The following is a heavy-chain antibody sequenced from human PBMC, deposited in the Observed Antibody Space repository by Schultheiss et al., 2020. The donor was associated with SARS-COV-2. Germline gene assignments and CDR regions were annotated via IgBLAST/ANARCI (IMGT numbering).Heavy chain of an antibody. V-gene: IGHV1-2*02. CDR3: AKDSDPGIAAAGSLFFDY. J-gene: IGHJ4*02. Sequence: ASVKVSCKASGYTFTGYYMHWVRQAPGQGLEWMGWINPNSGGTNYAQKFQGRVTMTRNISISTAYMELSSLRSEDTAVYYCAKDSDPGIAAAGSLFFDYWGQGTLVTVSS. CDR2: INPNSGGT. CDR1: GYTFTGYY. D-gene: IGHD6-13*01.